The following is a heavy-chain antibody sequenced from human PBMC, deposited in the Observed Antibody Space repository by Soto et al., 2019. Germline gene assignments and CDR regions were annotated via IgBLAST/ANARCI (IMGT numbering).Heavy chain of an antibody. V-gene: IGHV4-34*01. Sequence: ETLSLTCAVYGGSFSGYYWSWIRQPPGKGLEWIGEINHSGSTNYNPSLKSRVTISVDTSKNQFSLKLSSVTAADTAVYYCARGPANWNYADYWGQGTLVTVSS. D-gene: IGHD1-7*01. CDR3: ARGPANWNYADY. CDR1: GGSFSGYY. J-gene: IGHJ4*02. CDR2: INHSGST.